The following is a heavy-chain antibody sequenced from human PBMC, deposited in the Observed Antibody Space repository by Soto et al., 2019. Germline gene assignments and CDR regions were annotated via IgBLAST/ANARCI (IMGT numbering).Heavy chain of an antibody. CDR2: ISDSGGTT. V-gene: IGHV3-23*01. CDR3: AKAARTTTLYNFDF. D-gene: IGHD1-1*01. CDR1: GFTFSTFG. J-gene: IGHJ4*02. Sequence: PGGSLRFSCAASGFTFSTFGMNWVRQAPGKGLEWVSVISDSGGTTFHADSVKGRFTISRDNSKNALYLQMNSLRPEDTAVYYCAKAARTTTLYNFDFWGQGTLVTVSS.